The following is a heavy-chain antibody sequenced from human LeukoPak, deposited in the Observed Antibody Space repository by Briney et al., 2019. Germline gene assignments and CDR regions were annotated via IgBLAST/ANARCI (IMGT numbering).Heavy chain of an antibody. CDR1: GDSVSSNSGA. CDR3: AREEAGTYGFQY. V-gene: IGHV6-1*01. J-gene: IGHJ4*02. Sequence: SQTLSLTCAIFGDSVSSNSGAWNWIRQSPSRGLEWLGRAYYRSQWYNDYGFSVKGRIAINADTSKNHFSLQLNSVTPEDTAVYYCAREEAGTYGFQYWGQGTRSSSPQ. D-gene: IGHD3-10*01. CDR2: AYYRSQWYN.